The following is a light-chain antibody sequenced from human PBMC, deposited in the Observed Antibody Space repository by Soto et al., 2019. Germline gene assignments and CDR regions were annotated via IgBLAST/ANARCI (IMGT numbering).Light chain of an antibody. J-gene: IGKJ1*01. Sequence: EIVLTQSPATLSLSPGERATLSCRASQSVSSYLAWYQQKPGQAPRLLIYDASNKATGIPARFSGSGSGTDFTLTISSLDPEDFAVYDCQQRSNWPKTFGQGTKVDIK. V-gene: IGKV3-11*01. CDR1: QSVSSY. CDR2: DAS. CDR3: QQRSNWPKT.